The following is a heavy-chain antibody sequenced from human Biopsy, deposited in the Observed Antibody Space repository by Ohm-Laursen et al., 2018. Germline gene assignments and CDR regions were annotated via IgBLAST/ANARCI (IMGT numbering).Heavy chain of an antibody. J-gene: IGHJ6*02. D-gene: IGHD2/OR15-2a*01. Sequence: GTLSLTCPVSGGSISSDYWSWIRQTPGKGLEWIGYIYYSGSTNYNPSLKSRVTISVDTSKNQFSLRLNSVTAVDTAVYYCARATNSTGWPYYYFYGMDVWGQGTTVTVSS. CDR3: ARATNSTGWPYYYFYGMDV. CDR2: IYYSGST. CDR1: GGSISSDY. V-gene: IGHV4-59*01.